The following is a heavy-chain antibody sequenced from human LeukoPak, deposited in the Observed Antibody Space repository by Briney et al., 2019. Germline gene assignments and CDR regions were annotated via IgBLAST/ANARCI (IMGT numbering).Heavy chain of an antibody. CDR1: GFTFSNAW. J-gene: IGHJ4*02. Sequence: PGGSLRLSCVASGFTFSNAWMSWVRQAPGKGLEWFGRIRNKIEGGTTDYAAPVKGRFTLSRDDSKTTLYLQMNSLKTEDTAVYYCTTTPWLVTDYWGQGTLVTVSS. CDR2: IRNKIEGGTT. V-gene: IGHV3-15*01. D-gene: IGHD6-19*01. CDR3: TTTPWLVTDY.